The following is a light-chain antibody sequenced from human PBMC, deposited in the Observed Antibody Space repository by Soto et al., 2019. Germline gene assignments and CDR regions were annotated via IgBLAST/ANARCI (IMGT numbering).Light chain of an antibody. Sequence: DIQMTLSPSSLSASVGDRVTLTCRASQTISIFLNWYQQKPGKAPKLLIYGASTLQGGVPSRFSGSGSGTDFTLTISRLQPVDFATYYCQRSYGSPPWTFGQGTKAAIK. CDR2: GAS. J-gene: IGKJ1*01. V-gene: IGKV1-39*01. CDR3: QRSYGSPPWT. CDR1: QTISIF.